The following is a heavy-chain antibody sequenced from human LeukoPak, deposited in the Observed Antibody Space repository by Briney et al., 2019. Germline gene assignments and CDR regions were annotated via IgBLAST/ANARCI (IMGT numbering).Heavy chain of an antibody. CDR2: ITYNSGTI. D-gene: IGHD5-24*01. V-gene: IGHV3-48*02. J-gene: IGHJ4*02. Sequence: GGSLRLSCAASGFTFRSYAMQWVRQAPGKGLEWVSYITYNSGTIFYADSVKGRFTISRDNAKDSLYLQMSSLRDEDTAVYYCAREAGGDGSFFDYWGQGTLVTVSS. CDR1: GFTFRSYA. CDR3: AREAGGDGSFFDY.